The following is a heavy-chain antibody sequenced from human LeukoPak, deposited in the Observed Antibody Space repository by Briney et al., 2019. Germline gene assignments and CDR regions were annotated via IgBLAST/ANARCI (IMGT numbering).Heavy chain of an antibody. Sequence: SVKVSCKASGGTFSSYAISWVRQAPGQGLEWMGGIIPIFGTANYAQKFQGRVTITADKSTSTAYMELSSLRSEDTAVYYCARGGALGYCSGGSCYSGVEAFDIWGQGTMATVSS. V-gene: IGHV1-69*06. CDR3: ARGGALGYCSGGSCYSGVEAFDI. CDR2: IIPIFGTA. CDR1: GGTFSSYA. D-gene: IGHD2-15*01. J-gene: IGHJ3*02.